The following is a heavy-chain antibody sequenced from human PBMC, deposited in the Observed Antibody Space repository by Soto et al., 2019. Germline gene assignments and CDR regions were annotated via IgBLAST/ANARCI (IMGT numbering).Heavy chain of an antibody. D-gene: IGHD6-19*01. CDR3: ATPQGGWYPPFGY. Sequence: QVQLVESGGGVVQPGRSLRLSCAASGFTFSSYGMHWVRQAPGKGLEWVAVISYDGSNKYYADSVKGRFTISRDNSKNTLYLQMNRLRAEDTAVYCCATPQGGWYPPFGYWGQGTLVTVSS. CDR1: GFTFSSYG. CDR2: ISYDGSNK. V-gene: IGHV3-30*03. J-gene: IGHJ4*02.